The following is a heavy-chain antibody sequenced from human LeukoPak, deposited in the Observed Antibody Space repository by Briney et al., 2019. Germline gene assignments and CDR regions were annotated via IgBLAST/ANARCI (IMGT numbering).Heavy chain of an antibody. CDR3: ASQHYYGSGSYLIDY. V-gene: IGHV3-33*01. D-gene: IGHD3-10*01. Sequence: GRSLRLSCAASGFTFSSYGMHWVRQAPGKGLEWVAVIWYDGSNKYYADSVKGRFTISRDNSKNTLYLQMNSLRAEDTAVYYCASQHYYGSGSYLIDYWGQGTLVTVSP. CDR1: GFTFSSYG. J-gene: IGHJ4*02. CDR2: IWYDGSNK.